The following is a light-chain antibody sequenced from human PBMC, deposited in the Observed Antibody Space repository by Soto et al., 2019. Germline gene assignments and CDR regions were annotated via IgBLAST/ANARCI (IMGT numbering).Light chain of an antibody. CDR2: DVS. CDR3: CSYASSTSYV. Sequence: QSALTHPASVSGSPGQSITISCTGTSSDVGGYKFVTWYQQHPGEAPKLMIHDVSRRASGVPNRFSGSKSGTAASLTISGLQAEDEADYYCCSYASSTSYVFGTGTKLTVL. J-gene: IGLJ1*01. V-gene: IGLV2-14*03. CDR1: SSDVGGYKF.